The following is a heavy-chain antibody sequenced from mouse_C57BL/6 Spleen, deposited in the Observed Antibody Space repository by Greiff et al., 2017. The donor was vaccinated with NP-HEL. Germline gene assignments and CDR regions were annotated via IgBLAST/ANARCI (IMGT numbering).Heavy chain of an antibody. Sequence: EVQRVESGGGLVKPGGSLKLSCAASGFTFSSYAMSWVRQTPEKRLEWVATISDGGSYTYYPDNVKGRFTISRDNAKNNLYLQMSHLKSEDTAMYYCAREKGSSYFYYAMDYWGQGTSVTVSS. CDR2: ISDGGSYT. V-gene: IGHV5-4*01. CDR3: AREKGSSYFYYAMDY. J-gene: IGHJ4*01. CDR1: GFTFSSYA. D-gene: IGHD1-1*01.